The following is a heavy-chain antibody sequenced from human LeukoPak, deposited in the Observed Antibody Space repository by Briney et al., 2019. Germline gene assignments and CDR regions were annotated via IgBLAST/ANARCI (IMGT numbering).Heavy chain of an antibody. CDR3: ARVLQSPLWFGGYYYYMDV. CDR1: GGSISSGSYY. D-gene: IGHD3-10*01. CDR2: IYTSGST. J-gene: IGHJ6*03. Sequence: PSETLSLTCTVSGGSISSGSYYWSWIRQPAGTGLEWIGRIYTSGSTNYNPSLKSRVTISVDTSKNQFSLKLSSVTAADTAVYYCARVLQSPLWFGGYYYYMDVWGKGTTVTVSS. V-gene: IGHV4-61*02.